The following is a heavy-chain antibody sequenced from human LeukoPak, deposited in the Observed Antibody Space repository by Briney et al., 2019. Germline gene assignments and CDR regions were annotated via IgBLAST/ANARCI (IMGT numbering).Heavy chain of an antibody. CDR2: IYTDGSST. CDR3: ARPDYGDYVGSYYFDY. Sequence: PGGSLRLSCAASGFTFSNYWMHWVRQAPGKGLVWVSRIYTDGSSTNYADSVKGRFTISRDNAKNTLYLQMNSLRAEDAAVYYCARPDYGDYVGSYYFDYWGQGTLVTVSS. V-gene: IGHV3-74*01. CDR1: GFTFSNYW. D-gene: IGHD4-17*01. J-gene: IGHJ4*02.